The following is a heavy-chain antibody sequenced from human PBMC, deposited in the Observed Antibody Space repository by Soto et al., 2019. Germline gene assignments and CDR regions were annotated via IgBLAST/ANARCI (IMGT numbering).Heavy chain of an antibody. CDR1: GYILSTNW. CDR3: ARHNHGFDY. J-gene: IGHJ4*02. V-gene: IGHV5-51*01. CDR2: IDCGESDT. Sequence: PGESPKIYCKDPGYILSTNWIDWECEMPGKGLEWVGVIDCGESDTRYSPSVPGQVTLSVDKSINTVYLQWSSLKASDTAIYYCARHNHGFDYWGRGTLVTVSS.